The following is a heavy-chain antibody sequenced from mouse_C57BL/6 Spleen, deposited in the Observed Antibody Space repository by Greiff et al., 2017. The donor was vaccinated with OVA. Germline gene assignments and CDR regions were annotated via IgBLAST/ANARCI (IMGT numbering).Heavy chain of an antibody. V-gene: IGHV5-17*01. Sequence: EVMLVESGGGLVKPGGSLKLSCAASGFTFSDYGMHWVRQAPEKGLEWVAYISSGSSTIYYADKVKGRFTISRDNAKNTLFLQMTSLRSEDTAMYYCARGNYYDVWGTGTTVTVSS. CDR1: GFTFSDYG. J-gene: IGHJ1*03. CDR2: ISSGSSTI. CDR3: ARGNYYDV.